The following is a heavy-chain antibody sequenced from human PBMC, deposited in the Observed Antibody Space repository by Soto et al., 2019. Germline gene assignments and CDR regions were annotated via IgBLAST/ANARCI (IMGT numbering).Heavy chain of an antibody. D-gene: IGHD3-3*01. CDR2: IVVGSGNT. V-gene: IGHV1-58*02. CDR1: GFTFTSPA. CDR3: AAVAIFVVVLNSN. J-gene: IGHJ4*02. Sequence: SVKVSCKASGFTFTSPAMQWVRQARGQRLEWIGWIVVGSGNTNYAQKFQERVTITRDMSTSTAYMELSSLRSEDTAVYYCAAVAIFVVVLNSNWGQGTLVTIS.